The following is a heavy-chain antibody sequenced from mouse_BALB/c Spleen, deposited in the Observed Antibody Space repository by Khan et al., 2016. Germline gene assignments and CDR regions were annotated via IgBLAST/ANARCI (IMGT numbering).Heavy chain of an antibody. D-gene: IGHD2-2*01. CDR3: ARWLGAMDY. J-gene: IGHJ4*01. V-gene: IGHV3-2*02. CDR1: GYSITSDYA. Sequence: EVQLQESGPGLVKPSQSLSLTCTVTGYSITSDYAWNWIRQFPGNKLEWMGYISYSGTTTYNPSLKSRISITRDTSKNQFFLQVKSVTTEDTAAYYCARWLGAMDYWGQGPSVTVSS. CDR2: ISYSGTT.